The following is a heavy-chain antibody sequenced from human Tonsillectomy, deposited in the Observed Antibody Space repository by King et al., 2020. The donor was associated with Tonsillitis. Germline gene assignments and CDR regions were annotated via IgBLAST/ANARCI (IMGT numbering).Heavy chain of an antibody. CDR3: TKDLPMTWGNFAAY. J-gene: IGHJ4*02. V-gene: IGHV3-15*01. CDR1: GLTFSHAC. D-gene: IGHD4-23*01. CDR2: FKREVYGATM. Sequence: VQLVESGGGVVKSGESLILSCVASGLTFSHACMNWVRQAPGKGLELVGGFKREVYGATMDYAVPVKGRFTISTDDSKNTQYLHMNGLKTEDTAVYYCTKDLPMTWGNFAAYWGQGALVTVSS.